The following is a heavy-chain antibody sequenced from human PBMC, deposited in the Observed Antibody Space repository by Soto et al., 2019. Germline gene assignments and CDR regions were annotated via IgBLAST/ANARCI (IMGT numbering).Heavy chain of an antibody. CDR2: ISAYNGNT. Sequence: GASVKVSCKASGYTFTNYGISWVRQAPGQGLEWMGWISAYNGNTNYAQKLQGRVTMTTDTSTSTAYMELRSLRSDDTAVYYCAGDWYDLWCFYIPPNWFVPWG. CDR1: GYTFTNYG. V-gene: IGHV1-18*01. D-gene: IGHD3-3*01. J-gene: IGHJ5*02. CDR3: AGDWYDLWCFYIPPNWFVP.